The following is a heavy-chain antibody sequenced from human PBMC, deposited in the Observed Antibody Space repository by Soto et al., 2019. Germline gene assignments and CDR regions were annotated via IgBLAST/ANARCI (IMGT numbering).Heavy chain of an antibody. J-gene: IGHJ6*02. CDR3: ARGLDHCSGGSCYSSGYYYYGMDV. CDR2: IIPIFGTA. CDR1: GGTFSSCA. V-gene: IGHV1-69*01. Sequence: QVQLVQSGAEVKKPGSSVKVSCKASGGTFSSCAISWVRQAPGQGLEWMGGIIPIFGTANYAQKSQGRVTITTDESTSTAYVELSSLRSEDTAVYYCARGLDHCSGGSCYSSGYYYYGMDVWGRGTTVTDSS. D-gene: IGHD2-15*01.